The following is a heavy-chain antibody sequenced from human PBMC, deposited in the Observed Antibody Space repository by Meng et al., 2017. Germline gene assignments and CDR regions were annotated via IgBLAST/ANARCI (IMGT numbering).Heavy chain of an antibody. CDR2: ISSSGSTI. D-gene: IGHD6-19*01. V-gene: IGHV3-48*03. CDR1: GFTFSSYE. Sequence: SLKILFAASGFTFSSYEMNWVRQAPGKGLEWVSYISSSGSTIYYADSVKGRFTIFRDNAKNSLYLQMNSLRAEDTAVYYCAGVWAVAVSDYWGQGTQVTVSS. J-gene: IGHJ4*02. CDR3: AGVWAVAVSDY.